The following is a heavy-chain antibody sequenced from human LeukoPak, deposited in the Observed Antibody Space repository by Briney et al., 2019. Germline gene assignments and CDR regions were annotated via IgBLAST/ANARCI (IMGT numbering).Heavy chain of an antibody. Sequence: GASVKVSCKASGYTFTGYYMHWVRQAPGQGLEWMGWINPNSGGTNYAQKFQGWVTMTRDTSISTAYMELSRLRSDDTAVYYCARDRPRVVVVPAAMLDYYYYGMDVWGKGTTVAVSS. D-gene: IGHD2-2*01. J-gene: IGHJ6*04. CDR2: INPNSGGT. V-gene: IGHV1-2*04. CDR3: ARDRPRVVVVPAAMLDYYYYGMDV. CDR1: GYTFTGYY.